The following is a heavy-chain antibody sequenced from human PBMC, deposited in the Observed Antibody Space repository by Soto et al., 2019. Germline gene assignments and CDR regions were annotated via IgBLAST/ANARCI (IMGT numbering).Heavy chain of an antibody. CDR2: IHHSGNT. V-gene: IGHV4-4*02. CDR3: AKMVGATLVDY. J-gene: IGHJ4*02. Sequence: QVQLQESGPGLVKPSGTLSLTCTVSGASISSTTSGDWWSWVRQPPGKGLEWIGEIHHSGNTNYNPSLKSRVTMSVDKSKNQFSLGLNSVTAADTAVYYCAKMVGATLVDYWGQGTLVTVSS. D-gene: IGHD1-26*01. CDR1: GASISSTTSGDW.